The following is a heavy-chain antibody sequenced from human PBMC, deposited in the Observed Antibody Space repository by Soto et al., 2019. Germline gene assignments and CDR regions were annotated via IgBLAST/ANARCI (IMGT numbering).Heavy chain of an antibody. V-gene: IGHV1-69*01. CDR1: GGTFSSYA. Sequence: QVQLVQSGAEVKKPGSSVKVSCKASGGTFSSYATSWVRQAPGQGLEWMGGIIPIFGTANYAQKFQGRVTITADESTSTAYMELSSLRSEDTAVYYCARVSRSPLYSSSPREDYWGQGTLVTVSS. J-gene: IGHJ4*02. D-gene: IGHD6-6*01. CDR3: ARVSRSPLYSSSPREDY. CDR2: IIPIFGTA.